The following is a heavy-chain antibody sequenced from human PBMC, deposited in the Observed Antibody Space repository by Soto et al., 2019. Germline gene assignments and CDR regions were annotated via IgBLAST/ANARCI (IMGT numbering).Heavy chain of an antibody. V-gene: IGHV3-33*01. Sequence: GGSLRLSCAASGFSFSNFGMHWVRQAPGKGLEWVAVIWYDGSYKYYADSVKGRFTISRDNSKNTLYLQMDSLRAEDTAVYFCGRERYIDNDTSRKAFDIWGQGTMVTVSS. J-gene: IGHJ3*02. CDR2: IWYDGSYK. CDR1: GFSFSNFG. CDR3: GRERYIDNDTSRKAFDI. D-gene: IGHD1-20*01.